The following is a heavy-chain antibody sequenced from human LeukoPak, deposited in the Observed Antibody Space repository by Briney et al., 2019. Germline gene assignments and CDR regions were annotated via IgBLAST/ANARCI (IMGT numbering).Heavy chain of an antibody. D-gene: IGHD3-22*01. CDR3: ATESYDSSGYYFDY. CDR2: FDSEDGET. Sequence: ASVKVSCKVSGYTLTKLSMHCVRQAPGKGLEGMGGFDSEDGETIYAQKFQGRVTMTEDTSTDTAYMELSSMRSEDTAVYYCATESYDSSGYYFDYWGQGTLVTVAS. J-gene: IGHJ4*02. CDR1: GYTLTKLS. V-gene: IGHV1-24*01.